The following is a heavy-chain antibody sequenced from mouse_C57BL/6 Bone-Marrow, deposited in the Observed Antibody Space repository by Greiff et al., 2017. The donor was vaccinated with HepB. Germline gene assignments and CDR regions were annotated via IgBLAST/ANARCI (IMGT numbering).Heavy chain of an antibody. Sequence: EVQLVESGGDLVKPGGSLKLSCAASGFTFSSYGMSWVRQTPDKRLEWVATISSGGSYTYYPDSVKGRFTISRDNAKNTLYLQMSSLKSEDTAMYYCARQRGPYDSYAMDYWGQGTSVTVSS. V-gene: IGHV5-6*01. D-gene: IGHD2-10*02. CDR1: GFTFSSYG. CDR3: ARQRGPYDSYAMDY. CDR2: ISSGGSYT. J-gene: IGHJ4*01.